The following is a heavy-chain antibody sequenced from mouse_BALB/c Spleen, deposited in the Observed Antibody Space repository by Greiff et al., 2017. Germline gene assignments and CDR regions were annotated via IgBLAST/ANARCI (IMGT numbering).Heavy chain of an antibody. CDR2: IWSGGST. CDR3: AGEYRYAPPFAY. D-gene: IGHD2-14*01. CDR1: GFSLTSYG. V-gene: IGHV2-2*02. Sequence: QVQLQQSGPGLVQPSQSLSITCTVSGFSLTSYGVHWVRQSPGKGLEWLGVIWSGGSTDYNAAFISRLSISKDNSKSQVFFKMNSLQANDTAIYYCAGEYRYAPPFAYWGQGTLVTVSA. J-gene: IGHJ3*01.